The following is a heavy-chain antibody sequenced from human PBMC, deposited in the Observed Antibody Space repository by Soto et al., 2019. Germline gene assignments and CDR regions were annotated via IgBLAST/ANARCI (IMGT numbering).Heavy chain of an antibody. D-gene: IGHD6-19*01. CDR2: IYWDGGE. CDR3: AHGTYGGSGYYWDS. J-gene: IGHJ4*02. CDR1: GFSLSASGAG. V-gene: IGHV2-5*02. Sequence: QSGPTLVNPTETLTLTCSFSGFSLSASGAGVGWIRQPPGKALEWLALIYWDGGERYSPSLKSRLTVTKDTSINHVVLTLTNVDPVDTGTYYCAHGTYGGSGYYWDSWGQGTRVTVSS.